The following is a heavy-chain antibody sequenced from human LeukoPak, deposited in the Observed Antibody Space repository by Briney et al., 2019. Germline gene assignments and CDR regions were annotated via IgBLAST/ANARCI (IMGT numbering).Heavy chain of an antibody. CDR1: GFTFSNYW. CDR2: INQDGSVE. Sequence: GGSLRLSCVVSGFTFSNYWLTWVRQTPRKGLEFVASINQDGSVENYVDSVKGRFTISRVNAKNSLYLQMSSLRVDDTAIYYCARDPGFSSFDFWGQGALVSVSS. J-gene: IGHJ4*02. D-gene: IGHD2-2*01. CDR3: ARDPGFSSFDF. V-gene: IGHV3-7*03.